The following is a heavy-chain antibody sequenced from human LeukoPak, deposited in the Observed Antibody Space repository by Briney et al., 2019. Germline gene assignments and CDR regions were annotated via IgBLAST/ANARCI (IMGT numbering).Heavy chain of an antibody. CDR1: GYSISSGYY. CDR3: AGASAVAGLIDY. D-gene: IGHD6-19*01. V-gene: IGHV4-38-2*02. Sequence: PSETLSLTCTVSGYSISSGYYWGWIRQPPGKGLEWIGSIYHSGSTYYNPSLKSRVTISVDTSKNQFSLKLSSVTAADTAVYYCAGASAVAGLIDYWGQGTLVTVSS. J-gene: IGHJ4*02. CDR2: IYHSGST.